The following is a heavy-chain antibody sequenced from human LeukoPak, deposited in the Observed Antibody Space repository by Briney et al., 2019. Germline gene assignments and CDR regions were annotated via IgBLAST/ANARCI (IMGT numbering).Heavy chain of an antibody. V-gene: IGHV4-31*03. Sequence: SQTLSLTCTVSGGSISNRNYFWSWIRQHPGEGLEWIGYINYSGSTYYNPSLKSRVTVSVDTSTNQFSLELNSVTAADTAVYHCARTYYDILTGSTLNYFDYWGQGTLVTVSS. CDR2: INYSGST. D-gene: IGHD3-9*01. J-gene: IGHJ4*02. CDR3: ARTYYDILTGSTLNYFDY. CDR1: GGSISNRNYF.